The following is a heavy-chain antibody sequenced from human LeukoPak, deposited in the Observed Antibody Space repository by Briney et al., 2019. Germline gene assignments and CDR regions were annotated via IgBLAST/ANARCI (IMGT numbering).Heavy chain of an antibody. CDR2: ISYDGSNK. CDR1: GFTFSSYG. J-gene: IGHJ4*02. Sequence: GRSLRLSCAASGFTFSSYGMHWVRQAPGKGLEWVAVISYDGSNKYYADSVKGRFTISRDNSKNTLYLQMNSLRAEDTAVYYCAKGGSGSPSPYYFDYWGQGTLVTVSS. D-gene: IGHD3-10*01. CDR3: AKGGSGSPSPYYFDY. V-gene: IGHV3-30*18.